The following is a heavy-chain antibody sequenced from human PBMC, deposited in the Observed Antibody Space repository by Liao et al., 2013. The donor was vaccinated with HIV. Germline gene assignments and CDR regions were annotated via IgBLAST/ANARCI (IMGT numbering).Heavy chain of an antibody. CDR1: GGSFSSSY. V-gene: IGHV4-34*01. Sequence: QVQLQQWGAGLLKPSETLSLTCGVLGGSFSSSYWSWIRQAPGKGLEWIGEINHTGDTKYNPSLKSRVTMSVDTSKNQLSLNVNSVTAADTAVYYCARGVLAKKRFSSGFNYWGQGTPVTVSS. J-gene: IGHJ4*02. D-gene: IGHD6-19*01. CDR3: ARGVLAKKRFSSGFNY. CDR2: INHTGDT.